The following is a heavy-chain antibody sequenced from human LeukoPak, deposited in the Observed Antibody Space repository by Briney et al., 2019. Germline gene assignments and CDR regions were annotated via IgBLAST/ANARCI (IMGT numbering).Heavy chain of an antibody. CDR2: ISYDGSNK. D-gene: IGHD6-19*01. CDR3: ARAVAGSQLDH. V-gene: IGHV3-30*07. CDR1: GFTFSSYA. J-gene: IGHJ5*02. Sequence: GGSLRLSCAASGFTFSSYAMHWVRQAPGKGLEWVAVISYDGSNKYYADSVKGRFTISRDNAKNSLYLQMNSLTVADTAVYYCARAVAGSQLDHWGQGTQVTVSS.